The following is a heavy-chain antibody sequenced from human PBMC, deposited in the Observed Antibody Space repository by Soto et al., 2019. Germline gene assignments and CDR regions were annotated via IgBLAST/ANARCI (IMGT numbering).Heavy chain of an antibody. CDR2: IKQDGSEK. Sequence: GGSLRLSCAASGFTFSSYWMDWLRQAPGKGLEWVASIKQDGSEKYYVDSVKGRFTISRDNAQSSLYLQMNSLRAEDTAVYYCARVLGFGWFDPWGQGTLVTVSS. D-gene: IGHD3-10*01. J-gene: IGHJ5*02. V-gene: IGHV3-7*03. CDR1: GFTFSSYW. CDR3: ARVLGFGWFDP.